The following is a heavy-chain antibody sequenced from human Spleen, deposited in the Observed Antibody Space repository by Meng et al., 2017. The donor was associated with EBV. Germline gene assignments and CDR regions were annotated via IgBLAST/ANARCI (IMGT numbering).Heavy chain of an antibody. J-gene: IGHJ4*02. CDR1: GFTFSSYW. Sequence: VQVVGSGGGLVKLGECLRLSCAASGFTFSSYWMHWVLQVPGKGLVWVSRLNEDGSFTTYADSVKGRFTISRDNAKNTLYLQLNSLRVEDTAGYYCSKDLAGSNDYWGQGTLVTVSS. V-gene: IGHV3-74*01. CDR3: SKDLAGSNDY. CDR2: LNEDGSFT. D-gene: IGHD1-14*01.